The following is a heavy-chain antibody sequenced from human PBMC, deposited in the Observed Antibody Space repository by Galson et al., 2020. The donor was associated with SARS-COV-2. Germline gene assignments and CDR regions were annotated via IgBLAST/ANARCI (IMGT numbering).Heavy chain of an antibody. V-gene: IGHV4-34*01. Sequence: SETLSLTCAVYGGSFSGYYWSWIRQPPGKGLEWIGEINHSGSTNYNPSLKSRVTISVDTSKNQFSLKLSSVTAADTAVYYCARVEISVTMIVVVTDLGMDVWGKGTTVTASS. CDR1: GGSFSGYY. CDR3: ARVEISVTMIVVVTDLGMDV. D-gene: IGHD3-22*01. CDR2: INHSGST. J-gene: IGHJ6*01.